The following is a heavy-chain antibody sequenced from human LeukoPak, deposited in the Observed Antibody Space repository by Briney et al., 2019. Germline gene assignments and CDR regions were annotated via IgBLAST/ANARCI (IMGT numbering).Heavy chain of an antibody. V-gene: IGHV4-39*01. CDR3: ARFKGGTGFDY. CDR2: ISSSGKS. Sequence: PSETLSLTCAVSGGSISTTDFDWAWIRQPPGQGLEWIATISSSGKSYYNPYLMSRVTISVDTSKNQFSLAVTSVTAAGTGLFYCARFKGGTGFDYWGRGILVIVS. J-gene: IGHJ4*02. D-gene: IGHD1-26*01. CDR1: GGSISTTDFD.